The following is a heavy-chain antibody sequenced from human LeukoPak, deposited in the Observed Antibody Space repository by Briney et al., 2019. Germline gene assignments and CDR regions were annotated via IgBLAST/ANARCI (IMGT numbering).Heavy chain of an antibody. CDR2: IYHSGST. Sequence: SETLSLTCTVSGGSISSYYWSWIRQPPGKGLEWVGEIYHSGSTIYNPSLKSRVTMSLDKSKNQFSLKLSSVTAADTAVYYCARVSSSGWYGGNWFDPWGQGTLVTVSS. V-gene: IGHV4-59*12. J-gene: IGHJ5*02. CDR3: ARVSSSGWYGGNWFDP. CDR1: GGSISSYY. D-gene: IGHD6-19*01.